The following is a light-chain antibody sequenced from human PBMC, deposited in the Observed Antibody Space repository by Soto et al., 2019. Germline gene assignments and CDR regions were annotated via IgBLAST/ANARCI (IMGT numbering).Light chain of an antibody. Sequence: SYELTKPPSVSVSPGQTASITCSGDKLGDKYACWYQQKPGQSPVLVIYQDSKRPSGIPERFSSSNSGNTATLTISGTQAMDEADYYCQAWDSSTGVFGTGTKLTVL. CDR3: QAWDSSTGV. CDR2: QDS. J-gene: IGLJ1*01. CDR1: KLGDKY. V-gene: IGLV3-1*01.